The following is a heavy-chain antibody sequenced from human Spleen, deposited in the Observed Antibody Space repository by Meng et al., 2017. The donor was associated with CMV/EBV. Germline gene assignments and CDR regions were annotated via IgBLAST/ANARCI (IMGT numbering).Heavy chain of an antibody. V-gene: IGHV7-4-1*02. CDR1: DYSCTRYA. J-gene: IGHJ4*02. CDR2: INTNTENP. D-gene: IGHD2-2*01. CDR3: ARAALISRIDYFDS. Sequence: KVSDYSCTRYAMNWVRQAHGQGSEWMGWINTNTENPENAQGFTGGFVFSLDTSASTAYLHISSLKDEDTAVYYCARAALISRIDYFDSWGQGTLVTVSS.